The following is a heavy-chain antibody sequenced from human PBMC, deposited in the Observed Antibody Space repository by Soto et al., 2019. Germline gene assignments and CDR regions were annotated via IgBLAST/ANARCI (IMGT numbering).Heavy chain of an antibody. V-gene: IGHV3-33*01. CDR2: IWYDGSNK. J-gene: IGHJ6*02. D-gene: IGHD2-15*01. CDR1: GFTFSSYG. CDR3: ARTLLPPDCSGGSCYYYGMDV. Sequence: QVQLVESGGGVVQPGRSLRLSCAASGFTFSSYGMHWVRQAPGKGLEWVAVIWYDGSNKYYADSVKGRFTISRDNSKNTLYLQMNSLRAEDTAVYYCARTLLPPDCSGGSCYYYGMDVWGQGTTVTVSS.